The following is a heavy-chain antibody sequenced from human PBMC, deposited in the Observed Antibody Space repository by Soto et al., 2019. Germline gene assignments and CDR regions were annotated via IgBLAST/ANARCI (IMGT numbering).Heavy chain of an antibody. CDR1: GGTFGSYD. Sequence: SVNVSCKASGGTFGSYDISWVRQAPGQGLEWMGGIIPIFGTANYAQKFQGRVTITADESTSTAYMELSSLRSEDTAVYYCARALEWELLVAFDIWVQGTMVTVSS. CDR3: ARALEWELLVAFDI. CDR2: IIPIFGTA. J-gene: IGHJ3*02. V-gene: IGHV1-69*13. D-gene: IGHD1-26*01.